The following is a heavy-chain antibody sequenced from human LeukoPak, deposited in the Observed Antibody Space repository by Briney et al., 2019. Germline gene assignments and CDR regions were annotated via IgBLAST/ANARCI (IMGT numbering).Heavy chain of an antibody. D-gene: IGHD6-19*01. V-gene: IGHV4-39*01. Sequence: SETLSLTCTVSGGSISSSSYYWGWIRQPPGKGLEWIGSIYYSGSTYYNPSLKSRVTISVDTSKNQFSLKLSSVTAADTAVYYCARHLAVAGNDYWGQGTLVTVSS. J-gene: IGHJ4*02. CDR1: GGSISSSSYY. CDR2: IYYSGST. CDR3: ARHLAVAGNDY.